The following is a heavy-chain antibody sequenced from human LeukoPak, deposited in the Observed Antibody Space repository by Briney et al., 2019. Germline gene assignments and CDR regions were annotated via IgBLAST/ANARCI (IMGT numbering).Heavy chain of an antibody. CDR3: ARSRGGSTKHYYYYYGMDV. J-gene: IGHJ6*02. CDR1: GGSFSGYY. D-gene: IGHD2-2*01. Sequence: SETLSLTCAVHGGSFSGYYWSWIRQPPGKGLEWIGEINHSGSTNYNPSLKSRVTISVDTSKNQFSLKLSSVTAADTAVYYCARSRGGSTKHYYYYYGMDVWGQGTTVTVSS. CDR2: INHSGST. V-gene: IGHV4-34*01.